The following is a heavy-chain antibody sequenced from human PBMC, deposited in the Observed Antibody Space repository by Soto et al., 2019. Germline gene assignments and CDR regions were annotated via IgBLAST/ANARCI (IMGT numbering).Heavy chain of an antibody. V-gene: IGHV4-34*01. CDR3: ARGQEGIVATH. J-gene: IGHJ4*02. Sequence: QVQLQQWGAGLLKPSETLSLTCTVNGGSLTGYYWSWIRQPPGKGLEWIGEVKDGGSTNYSPSLRGGVPISADTSKNHFSLRRNSVTAADTAVYFCARGQEGIVATHWDQGALVTVSS. D-gene: IGHD5-12*01. CDR1: GGSLTGYY. CDR2: VKDGGST.